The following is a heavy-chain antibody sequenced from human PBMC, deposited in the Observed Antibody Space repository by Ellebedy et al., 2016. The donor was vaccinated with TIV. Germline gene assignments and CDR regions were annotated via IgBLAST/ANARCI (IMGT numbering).Heavy chain of an antibody. CDR1: GFTFSSYS. J-gene: IGHJ4*02. CDR2: ISSSSNII. V-gene: IGHV3-48*04. D-gene: IGHD1-26*01. Sequence: PGGSLRLSCVASGFTFSSYSMNWVRQAPGKGLEWVSYISSSSNIIYYADSVKGRFTISRDNAENSLYLQMNSLRAEDTAVYYCARHAVGEGATLEYWGQGTLVTDSS. CDR3: ARHAVGEGATLEY.